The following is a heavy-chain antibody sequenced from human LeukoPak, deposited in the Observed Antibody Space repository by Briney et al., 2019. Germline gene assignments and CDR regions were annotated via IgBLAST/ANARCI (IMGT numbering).Heavy chain of an antibody. D-gene: IGHD6-6*01. Sequence: PGGSLRLSCAASGFTFDDYGMSWVRQAPGKGLEWVSSISSSTSYIYYADSVKGRFTISRDNAKNSLYLRMNSLRAEDTAVYYCARDRSSSYSLALDYWGQGTLVTVSS. J-gene: IGHJ4*02. V-gene: IGHV3-21*01. CDR1: GFTFDDYG. CDR2: ISSSTSYI. CDR3: ARDRSSSYSLALDY.